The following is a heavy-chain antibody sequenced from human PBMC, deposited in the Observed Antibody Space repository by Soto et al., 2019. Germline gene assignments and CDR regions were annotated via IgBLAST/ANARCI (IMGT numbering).Heavy chain of an antibody. Sequence: GGPLRLSCAASGLTFNNAWMNWVRQVPGKGLEWVGRIKSKTDGGTTDYAAPVKGRFTISRDDSKSTLYLQMNSLKTEDTAVYYCTTADGYNPFDYWGQGTLVTVSS. CDR1: GLTFNNAW. CDR3: TTADGYNPFDY. V-gene: IGHV3-15*07. D-gene: IGHD5-12*01. J-gene: IGHJ4*02. CDR2: IKSKTDGGTT.